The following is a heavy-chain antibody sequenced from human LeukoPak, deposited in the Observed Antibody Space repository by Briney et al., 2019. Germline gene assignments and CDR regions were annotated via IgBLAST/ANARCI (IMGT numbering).Heavy chain of an antibody. CDR2: ISYDGSNE. CDR1: GFTFSSYG. CDR3: ANSDRFSWYASD. J-gene: IGHJ4*02. V-gene: IGHV3-30*18. D-gene: IGHD6-13*01. Sequence: GGSLRLSCAASGFTFSSYGMHWVRQAPGKGLEWVAVISYDGSNEYYADSVKGRFTISRDNSKNTLYLQMNSLRAEDTAVYYCANSDRFSWYASDWGQGTLVTVSS.